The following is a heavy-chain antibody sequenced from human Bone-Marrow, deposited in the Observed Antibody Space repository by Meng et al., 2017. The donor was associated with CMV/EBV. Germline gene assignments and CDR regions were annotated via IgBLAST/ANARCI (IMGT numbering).Heavy chain of an antibody. V-gene: IGHV3-23*01. CDR2: ISGSGGST. J-gene: IGHJ4*02. Sequence: GGSLRLSCAASGFTFSSYAMSWVRQAPGKGLEWVSAISGSGGSTYYADSVKGRFTISRDNSKNTLYLQMNSLRAEDTAVYYCAKDKGVPKYQLLYMEGVDYWGQGTLVTVSS. CDR3: AKDKGVPKYQLLYMEGVDY. D-gene: IGHD2-2*02. CDR1: GFTFSSYA.